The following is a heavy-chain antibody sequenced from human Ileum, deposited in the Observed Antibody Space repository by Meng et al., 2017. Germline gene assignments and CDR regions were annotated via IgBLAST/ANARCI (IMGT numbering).Heavy chain of an antibody. V-gene: IGHV1-2*06. J-gene: IGHJ4*02. D-gene: IGHD6-13*01. CDR3: SGASSSSYLGY. CDR1: GYTFTDYY. CDR2: INPKSGIR. Sequence: QVQLVQSGAEVKKPGAPVTVSCKTSGYTFTDYYIKWLRQAPGQGLEWMGRINPKSGIRHYAQKFQGRVTMTSDTSTSTAYMEVSGLTSDDTAVYYCSGASSSSYLGYWGQGTLVTVSS.